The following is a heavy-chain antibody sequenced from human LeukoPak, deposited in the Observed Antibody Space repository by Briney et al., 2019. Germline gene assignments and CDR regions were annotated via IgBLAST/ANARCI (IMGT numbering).Heavy chain of an antibody. J-gene: IGHJ4*02. Sequence: ASVKVSCKASGYTFTSYGISWVRQAPGQGLEWMGWISAYNGNTNYAQKLQGRVTMTTDTSTSTAYMELRSLRSDDTAVYYCARDESSWCGFGELFPVIDYWGQGTLVTVSS. V-gene: IGHV1-18*01. CDR1: GYTFTSYG. CDR2: ISAYNGNT. CDR3: ARDESSWCGFGELFPVIDY. D-gene: IGHD3-10*01.